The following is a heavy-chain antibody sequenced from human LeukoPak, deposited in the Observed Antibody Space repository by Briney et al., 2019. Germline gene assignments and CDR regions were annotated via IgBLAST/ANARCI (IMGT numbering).Heavy chain of an antibody. J-gene: IGHJ5*02. Sequence: SVKVSCKASGYAFTSYGISWVRQAPGQGLEWMGGIIPIFGTANYAQKFQGRVTITADESTSTAYMELSSLRSEDTAVYYCARAHCSSTSCYGGWFDPWGQGTLVTVSS. CDR1: GYAFTSYG. CDR3: ARAHCSSTSCYGGWFDP. V-gene: IGHV1-69*13. D-gene: IGHD2-2*01. CDR2: IIPIFGTA.